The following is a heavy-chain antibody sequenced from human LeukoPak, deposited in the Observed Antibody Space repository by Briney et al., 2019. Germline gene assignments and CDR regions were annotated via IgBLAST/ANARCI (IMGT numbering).Heavy chain of an antibody. Sequence: SETLSLTCSVSGDSISSVSYYWVWIRHPPGKGPDGIGSIFYSGSTYYTPSLKSRVTMSLDTSKNQFSLRLTSVTAADTAVYYCARQIAVVEPTDPNWFDSWGQGTLVTVSS. CDR3: ARQIAVVEPTDPNWFDS. J-gene: IGHJ5*01. CDR1: GDSISSVSYY. V-gene: IGHV4-39*07. D-gene: IGHD2-21*01. CDR2: IFYSGST.